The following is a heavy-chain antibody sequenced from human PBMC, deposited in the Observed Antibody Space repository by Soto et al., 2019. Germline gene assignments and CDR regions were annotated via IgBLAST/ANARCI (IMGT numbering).Heavy chain of an antibody. CDR1: GGSISMGGFS. CDR3: ARGSSSSGYHY. Sequence: PSETLSLTCAVSGGSISMGGFSWSWIRQPPGKGLEWIGYIYHSGSTYYNPSLKSRVTISVDRSKNQFSLKLSSVTAAVTAVYYCARGSSSSGYHYWGQGTLVTVSS. J-gene: IGHJ4*02. CDR2: IYHSGST. V-gene: IGHV4-30-2*01. D-gene: IGHD3-22*01.